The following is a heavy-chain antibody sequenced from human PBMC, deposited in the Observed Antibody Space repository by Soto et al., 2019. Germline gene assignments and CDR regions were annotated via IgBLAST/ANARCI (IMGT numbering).Heavy chain of an antibody. CDR2: ITSSSSTI. CDR1: GFNFNVYG. J-gene: IGHJ4*02. V-gene: IGHV3-21*01. CDR3: VRAPLDY. Sequence: GGSLRLSCVASGFNFNVYGMNWVRQVPGKGLEWLSFITSSSSTINYADSMKGRFTVSRDNAKNSLYLHMNNLRAEDTAVYYCVRAPLDYWGRGTLVTVSS.